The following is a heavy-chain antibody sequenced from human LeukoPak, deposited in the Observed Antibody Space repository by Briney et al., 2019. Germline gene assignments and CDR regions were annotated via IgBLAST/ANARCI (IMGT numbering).Heavy chain of an antibody. CDR3: AREGPRDYYYYGMDV. J-gene: IGHJ6*02. CDR2: IYYSGST. Sequence: SSQTLSLTCTVSGGSISSGGYYWSWLRQHPGKGLEWIGYIYYSGSTYYNPSLKSRVTISVDTTKNQFSLKLSSVTAADTAVYYCAREGPRDYYYYGMDVWGQGTTVTVSS. V-gene: IGHV4-31*03. CDR1: GGSISSGGYY.